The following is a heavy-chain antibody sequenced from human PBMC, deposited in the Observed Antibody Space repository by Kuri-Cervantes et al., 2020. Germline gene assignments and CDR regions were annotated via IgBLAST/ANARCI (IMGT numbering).Heavy chain of an antibody. V-gene: IGHV4-38-2*01. J-gene: IGHJ5*02. Sequence: GSLRLSCAVSGYSISSGYYWGWIRQPPGKGLEWIGSIYHSGSTYYNPSLKSRVTISVDTSKNQFSLKLSPVTAADTAVYYCARASVDDYGDHQPPYNWFDPWGQGTLVTVSS. CDR1: GYSISSGYY. CDR2: IYHSGST. D-gene: IGHD4-17*01. CDR3: ARASVDDYGDHQPPYNWFDP.